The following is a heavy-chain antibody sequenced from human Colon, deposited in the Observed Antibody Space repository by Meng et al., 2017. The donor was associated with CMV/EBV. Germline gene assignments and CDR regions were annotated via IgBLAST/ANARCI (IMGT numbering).Heavy chain of an antibody. Sequence: GESLKISCVASGFTFSSYTMNWVRQPPGKGLEWVSSIGGGNTYIYYADSVKGRFTISRDNAKNSLYLQMTNVSAEDTAVYFCARAAIPVISAAELGSWGQGTLVTVSS. D-gene: IGHD2-21*02. J-gene: IGHJ4*02. V-gene: IGHV3-21*01. CDR1: GFTFSSYT. CDR3: ARAAIPVISAAELGS. CDR2: IGGGNTYI.